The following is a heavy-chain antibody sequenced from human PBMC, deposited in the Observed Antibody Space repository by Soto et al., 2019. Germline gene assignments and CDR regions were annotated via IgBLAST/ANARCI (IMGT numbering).Heavy chain of an antibody. Sequence: QVQLVQSGAEVKKPGASVKVSCKASGYTFTSYDINWVRQATGQGLEWMGWMNPNSGNTGYAQKFQGRVTMTTNNSISTAYMELSSLRSEDTAVYYCARLGCSSTSCWPLNPYYYYYSIDVWGKGTTVTVSS. CDR3: ARLGCSSTSCWPLNPYYYYYSIDV. D-gene: IGHD2-2*01. CDR2: MNPNSGNT. V-gene: IGHV1-8*01. J-gene: IGHJ6*03. CDR1: GYTFTSYD.